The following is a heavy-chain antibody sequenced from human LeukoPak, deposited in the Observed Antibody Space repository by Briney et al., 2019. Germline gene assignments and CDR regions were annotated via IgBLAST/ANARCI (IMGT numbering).Heavy chain of an antibody. D-gene: IGHD6-13*01. J-gene: IGHJ4*02. CDR3: ASHRDSGSWSSYFDY. Sequence: ASVKVSCKASGYTFTSYYMHWVLQAPGQGLEWMGIINPSGGSTSYAQKFQGRVTMTRDTSTSTVYMELSSLRSEDTAVYYCASHRDSGSWSSYFDYWGQGTLVTVSS. CDR1: GYTFTSYY. CDR2: INPSGGST. V-gene: IGHV1-46*01.